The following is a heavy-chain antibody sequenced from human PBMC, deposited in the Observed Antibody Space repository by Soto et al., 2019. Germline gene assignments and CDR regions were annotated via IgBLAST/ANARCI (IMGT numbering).Heavy chain of an antibody. CDR2: ISYDGSNE. V-gene: IGHV3-30*18. CDR1: GFTPSSYG. J-gene: IGHJ4*02. CDR3: AKDNSGSQIDS. D-gene: IGHD5-12*01. Sequence: GGSLRLSCAASGFTPSSYGTHWVRQAPGKGLEWVAVISYDGSNEYYADSVKGRFTISRDNSKNTLYLQMNSLRAEDTAVYYCAKDNSGSQIDSWGQGTLVTVS.